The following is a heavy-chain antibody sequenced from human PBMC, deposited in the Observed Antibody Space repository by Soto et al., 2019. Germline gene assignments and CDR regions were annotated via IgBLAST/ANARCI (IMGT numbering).Heavy chain of an antibody. Sequence: EVQLLESGGGLVQPGGSLSLSCAASGFTFSSYAMSWVRQAPGKGLEWVSASSGSGGSTYYADSVKGRFTISRDNSKNSGGLEMNSVIAEDTAVYYCAKGLVVEVDATTDHDYWGEGTLVTVCS. J-gene: IGHJ4*02. V-gene: IGHV3-23*01. CDR2: SSGSGGST. D-gene: IGHD2-15*01. CDR3: AKGLVVEVDATTDHDY. CDR1: GFTFSSYA.